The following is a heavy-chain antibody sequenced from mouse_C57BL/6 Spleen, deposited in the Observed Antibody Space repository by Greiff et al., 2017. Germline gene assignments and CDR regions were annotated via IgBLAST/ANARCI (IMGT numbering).Heavy chain of an antibody. CDR1: GYTFTSYW. J-gene: IGHJ1*03. CDR3: ARRSNYEYFDV. Sequence: QVQLQQPGAELVMPGASVKLSCTASGYTFTSYWMHWVKQRPGQGLEWIGEIDPSDSYTNSNQKFKGKSTLTVDKSSSTAYMQLSSLTSEDSAVYYCARRSNYEYFDVWGTGTTVTVSS. D-gene: IGHD2-5*01. CDR2: IDPSDSYT. V-gene: IGHV1-69*01.